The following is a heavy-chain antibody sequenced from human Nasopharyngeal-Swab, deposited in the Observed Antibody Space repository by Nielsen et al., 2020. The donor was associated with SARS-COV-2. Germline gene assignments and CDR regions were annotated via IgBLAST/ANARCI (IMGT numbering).Heavy chain of an antibody. CDR3: AHRPYSNWNGPYFDY. Sequence: SGPTLVKPTQTLTLTCTFSGLSLSTTAVGVGWIRQPPGKALEWLALIYWDDDKRYSSSLKSRLTITKHTSKNQVVLTMTNMDPVDTAKYYCAHRPYSNWNGPYFDYWGQGTLVTVSS. V-gene: IGHV2-5*02. D-gene: IGHD1-20*01. J-gene: IGHJ4*02. CDR2: IYWDDDK. CDR1: GLSLSTTAVG.